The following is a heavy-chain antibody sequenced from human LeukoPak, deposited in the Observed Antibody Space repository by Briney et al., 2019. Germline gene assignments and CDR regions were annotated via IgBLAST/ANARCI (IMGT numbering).Heavy chain of an antibody. V-gene: IGHV3-11*05. CDR1: GFTFSDYY. CDR2: ISSSSSYT. D-gene: IGHD5-12*01. J-gene: IGHJ4*02. Sequence: GGSLRLSCAASGFTFSDYYMSWIRQAPGKGLEWVSYISSSSSYTNYADSVKGRFTISRDNAKNSLYLQMNSLRAEDTAVYYCARGGPNSGYDSAGGFDYWGQGTLVTVSS. CDR3: ARGGPNSGYDSAGGFDY.